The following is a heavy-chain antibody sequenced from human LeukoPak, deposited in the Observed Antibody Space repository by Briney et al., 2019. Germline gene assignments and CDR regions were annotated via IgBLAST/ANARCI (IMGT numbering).Heavy chain of an antibody. Sequence: GGSLRLSCAASGFTFSSYSMNWVRQAPGKGLEWVSYISSSSSTIYYADSVKGRFTISRDNAKNSLYLQMNSLRAEDTAVYYCARDIAAAGTYYYYGMDVWGQGTTVTVSS. CDR1: GFTFSSYS. CDR2: ISSSSSTI. J-gene: IGHJ6*02. V-gene: IGHV3-48*04. CDR3: ARDIAAAGTYYYYGMDV. D-gene: IGHD6-13*01.